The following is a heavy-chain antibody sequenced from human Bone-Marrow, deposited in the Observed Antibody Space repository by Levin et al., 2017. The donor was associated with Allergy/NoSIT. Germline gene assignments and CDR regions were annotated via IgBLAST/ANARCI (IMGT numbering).Heavy chain of an antibody. Sequence: SETLSLTCTVSGGSISSVTYYWSWIRQPAGKGLEWIGHIYNSGSIHYNPSLKSRVTISVDTSKNQFSLKLSSVTAADTAVYYCARDLWSNYFGSGPFDPWGQGTLVTVSS. CDR3: ARDLWSNYFGSGPFDP. D-gene: IGHD3-10*01. V-gene: IGHV4-61*09. CDR1: GGSISSVTYY. CDR2: IYNSGSI. J-gene: IGHJ5*02.